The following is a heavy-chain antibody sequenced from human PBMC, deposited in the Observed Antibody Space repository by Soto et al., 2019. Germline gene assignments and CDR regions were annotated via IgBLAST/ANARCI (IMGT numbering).Heavy chain of an antibody. CDR1: GFTFSSYW. CDR2: IKQDGSEK. D-gene: IGHD2-2*01. V-gene: IGHV3-7*01. Sequence: PGGSLRLSCAASGFTFSSYWMSWVRQAPGKGLEWVANIKQDGSEKYYVDSVKGRFTISRDNAKNSLYLQMNSLRAEDTAVYYCARDYPEYQLTLDYWGQGTLVTVSS. CDR3: ARDYPEYQLTLDY. J-gene: IGHJ4*02.